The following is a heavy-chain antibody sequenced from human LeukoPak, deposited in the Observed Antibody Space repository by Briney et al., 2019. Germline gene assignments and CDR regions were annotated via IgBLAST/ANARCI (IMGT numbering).Heavy chain of an antibody. D-gene: IGHD6-25*01. Sequence: PSETLSLTCTVSGGSISTYYWSWIRQPPGRRLEWIAYIKYSENTNYNPSLRSRVTISVDTSKNQLSLKLSSVTAADTAVYFCARYGGYFFDYWGQGSLVTVSS. V-gene: IGHV4-59*01. CDR1: GGSISTYY. CDR3: ARYGGYFFDY. CDR2: IKYSENT. J-gene: IGHJ4*02.